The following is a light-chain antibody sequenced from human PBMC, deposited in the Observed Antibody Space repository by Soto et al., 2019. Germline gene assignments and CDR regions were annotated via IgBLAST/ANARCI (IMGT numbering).Light chain of an antibody. CDR2: DVS. CDR3: SSYTSSSPRVV. CDR1: SSDVGGYNY. J-gene: IGLJ2*01. V-gene: IGLV2-14*01. Sequence: QSALTQPASVSGSPGQSITISCTGTSSDVGGYNYVSWYQQHPGKAPKLMIYDVSNRPSGVSNRFSGSKSGNTASLTISGLAAEDEADYYCSSYTSSSPRVVFGGGTQLTVL.